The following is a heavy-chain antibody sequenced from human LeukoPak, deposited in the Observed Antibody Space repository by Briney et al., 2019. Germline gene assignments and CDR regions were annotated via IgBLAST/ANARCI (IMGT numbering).Heavy chain of an antibody. CDR2: INHSGST. J-gene: IGHJ4*02. V-gene: IGHV4-34*01. D-gene: IGHD5-18*01. Sequence: SETLSLTCAVYGGSFSGYYWNWIRQPPGKGLDWIGEINHSGSTNYNPSLKSRVTISVDTSKNQFSLKLSSVTAADTAVYYCARGIQLSPSTFDYWGQGTLVTVSS. CDR1: GGSFSGYY. CDR3: ARGIQLSPSTFDY.